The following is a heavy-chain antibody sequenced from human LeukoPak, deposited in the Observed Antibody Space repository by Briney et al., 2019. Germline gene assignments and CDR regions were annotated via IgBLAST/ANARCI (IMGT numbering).Heavy chain of an antibody. D-gene: IGHD5-18*01. Sequence: SETLSLTCTVSGGSISGHYWSWIRQPPGKGLEWIGYIYYSGSTNYNPSLKSRVTISVDTSKNQFSLKLSSVTAADTAVYYCARSRGYSYGLYYFDYWGQGTLVTVSS. CDR3: ARSRGYSYGLYYFDY. V-gene: IGHV4-59*11. CDR1: GGSISGHY. J-gene: IGHJ4*02. CDR2: IYYSGST.